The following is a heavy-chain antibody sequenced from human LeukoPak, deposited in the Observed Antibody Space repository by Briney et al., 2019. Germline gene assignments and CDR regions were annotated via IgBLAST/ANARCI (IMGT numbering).Heavy chain of an antibody. V-gene: IGHV1-69*01. CDR1: GGTFISYA. D-gene: IGHD3-3*01. CDR2: IIPIFGTA. CDR3: ARGILRFLEWLFPGDYYFDY. Sequence: SVKVSCKASGGTFISYAISWVRQAPGQGLEWMGGIIPIFGTANYAQKFQGRVTITADESTSTAYMELSSLRPEDTAVYYCARGILRFLEWLFPGDYYFDYWGQGTLVTVSS. J-gene: IGHJ4*02.